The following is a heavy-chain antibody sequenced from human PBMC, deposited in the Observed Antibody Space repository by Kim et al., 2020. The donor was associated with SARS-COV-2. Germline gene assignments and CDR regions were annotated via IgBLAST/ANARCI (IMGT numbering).Heavy chain of an antibody. V-gene: IGHV4-39*01. Sequence: SETLSLTCTVSGGSLSRSGDHWGLGWIRQPPEKGLEWIGNIYSSGSTFYNPSLKSRVTMSADTSKNEVSLRLSSVTAADTAVYYCARIYSSYFYLYVWG. CDR2: IYSSGST. D-gene: IGHD2-15*01. J-gene: IGHJ6*03. CDR1: GGSLSRSGDH. CDR3: ARIYSSYFYLYV.